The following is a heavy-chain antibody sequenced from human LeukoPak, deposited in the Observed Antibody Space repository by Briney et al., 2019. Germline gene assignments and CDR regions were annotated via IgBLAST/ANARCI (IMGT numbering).Heavy chain of an antibody. J-gene: IGHJ4*02. Sequence: GGSLRLSCAASGFTFNSYNMNWVRQAPGKGLEWVSYIRSSSSNIYYADSVKGRFTISRDNAKNSLYLQMNSLRAEDTAVYYCASIVYSGYDSNDYWGQGTLVTVSS. CDR2: IRSSSSNI. V-gene: IGHV3-21*01. CDR3: ASIVYSGYDSNDY. D-gene: IGHD5-12*01. CDR1: GFTFNSYN.